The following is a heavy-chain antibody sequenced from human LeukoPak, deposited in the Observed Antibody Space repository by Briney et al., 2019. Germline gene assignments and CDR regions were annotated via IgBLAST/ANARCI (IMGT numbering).Heavy chain of an antibody. CDR3: ARDYSPYCSSTSCPYF. Sequence: ASVKVSCKASGGTFGSYAISWVRQAPGQGLEWMGGIIPIFGTANYAQKFQGRVTITADESTSTAYMELSSLRSEDTAVYYYARDYSPYCSSTSCPYFWGQGTLVTVSS. CDR1: GGTFGSYA. CDR2: IIPIFGTA. V-gene: IGHV1-69*13. J-gene: IGHJ4*02. D-gene: IGHD2-2*01.